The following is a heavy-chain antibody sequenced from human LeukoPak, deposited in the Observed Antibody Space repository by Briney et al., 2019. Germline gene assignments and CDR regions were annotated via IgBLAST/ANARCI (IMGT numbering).Heavy chain of an antibody. CDR3: ARGSPEMATVFGV. D-gene: IGHD5-24*01. J-gene: IGHJ4*02. CDR2: LYSGGNT. Sequence: GGSLRLSCAASGFTVSSSYMSWVRQAPGQGLEWVSVLYSGGNTYYADSVKGRFTISRDSSKNTLCLQMNSLRAEDTAVYYCARGSPEMATVFGVWGQGTLVTVSS. CDR1: GFTVSSSY. V-gene: IGHV3-53*01.